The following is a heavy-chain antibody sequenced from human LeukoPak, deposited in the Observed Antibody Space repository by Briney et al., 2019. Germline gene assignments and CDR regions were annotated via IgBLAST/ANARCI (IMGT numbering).Heavy chain of an antibody. V-gene: IGHV1-69-2*01. Sequence: ASVKVSCTASGYTFTDYYMHWVQQAPGKGLEWMGRVDPEDGETIYAEKFQGRVTITADTSTDTAYMELSSLRSEDTAVYYCATVEYYDSSGYSWGQGTLVTVSS. CDR1: GYTFTDYY. D-gene: IGHD3-22*01. CDR3: ATVEYYDSSGYS. J-gene: IGHJ4*02. CDR2: VDPEDGET.